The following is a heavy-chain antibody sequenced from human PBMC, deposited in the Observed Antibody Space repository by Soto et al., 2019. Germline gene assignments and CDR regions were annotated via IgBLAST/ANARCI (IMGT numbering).Heavy chain of an antibody. CDR1: GYTFTSYY. CDR3: ARDLAAAGWFDP. J-gene: IGHJ5*02. D-gene: IGHD6-13*01. Sequence: ASVKVSWKASGYTFTSYYMHWVRQAPGQGLEWMGIINPSGGSTSYAQKFQGRVTMTRDTSTSTVYVELSSLRSEDTAVYYCARDLAAAGWFDPWGQGTLVTVSS. V-gene: IGHV1-46*01. CDR2: INPSGGST.